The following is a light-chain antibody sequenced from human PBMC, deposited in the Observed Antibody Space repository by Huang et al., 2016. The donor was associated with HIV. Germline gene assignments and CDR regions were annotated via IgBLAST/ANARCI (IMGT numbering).Light chain of an antibody. V-gene: IGKV3-15*01. J-gene: IGKJ1*01. Sequence: EIVMTQSPATLSVSPGERATLSCRASQSGSSNLAWYQQKPGKAPRLLIYAASTRATGIPARFSGSGSGTEFTLTISSLQSEDFAVYYCQQYNNWPRTFGQGTKVEIK. CDR2: AAS. CDR3: QQYNNWPRT. CDR1: QSGSSN.